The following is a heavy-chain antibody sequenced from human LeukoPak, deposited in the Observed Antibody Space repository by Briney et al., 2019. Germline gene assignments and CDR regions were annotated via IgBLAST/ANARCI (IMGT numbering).Heavy chain of an antibody. V-gene: IGHV4-34*01. Sequence: PSEALSLTCAVYGGSFSGYYWSWIRQPPGKGLEWIGEINHSGSTNYNPSLKSRVTISVDTPKNQFSLKLSSVTAADTAVYYCARACCGNYYYYYGMDVWGQGTTVTVSS. CDR1: GGSFSGYY. CDR3: ARACCGNYYYYYGMDV. J-gene: IGHJ6*02. CDR2: INHSGST. D-gene: IGHD1-26*01.